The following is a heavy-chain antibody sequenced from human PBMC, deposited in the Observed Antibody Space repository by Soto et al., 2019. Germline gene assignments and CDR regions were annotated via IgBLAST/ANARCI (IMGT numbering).Heavy chain of an antibody. D-gene: IGHD3-10*01. J-gene: IGHJ6*02. CDR2: SYYSAGT. V-gene: IGHV4-31*03. CDR1: GGSISSGGYY. Sequence: SETLYLTCTVSGGSISSGGYYWSWIRQNPAKGLGGIGYSYYSAGTYYNPPLTSRVTISVDTSKNQFSLKLSSVTAADTAVYYCTRDQGGSGSYGGYYYYYGMDVWGQWTTVTVS. CDR3: TRDQGGSGSYGGYYYYYGMDV.